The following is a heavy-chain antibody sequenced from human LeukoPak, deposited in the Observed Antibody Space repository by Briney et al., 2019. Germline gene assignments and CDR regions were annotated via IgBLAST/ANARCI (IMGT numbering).Heavy chain of an antibody. Sequence: GGSLRLSCAASGLIFSSYAMSWVRQAPGKGLEWVSGISGSGDKTYYADSVKGRFTISRDNSKNTLYLQIYSLRAEDTAVYYCAKDPRADYGSRYFFFDHWGQGTLVTVSS. CDR1: GLIFSSYA. CDR3: AKDPRADYGSRYFFFDH. J-gene: IGHJ4*02. V-gene: IGHV3-23*01. CDR2: ISGSGDKT. D-gene: IGHD4/OR15-4a*01.